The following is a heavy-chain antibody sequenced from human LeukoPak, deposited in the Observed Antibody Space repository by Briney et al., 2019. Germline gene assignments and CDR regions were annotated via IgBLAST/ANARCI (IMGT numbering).Heavy chain of an antibody. Sequence: ASVKVSCKASGYTFTIYDINWVRQAPGQGLEWVGWMNPNNGGTVYARKFQGRVTMTRDTSTGTSYIELNSLRSEDTAVYYCARGAIFGVTPRGYGMDVWAKGPRSPSL. CDR1: GYTFTIYD. CDR2: MNPNNGGT. V-gene: IGHV1-8*01. D-gene: IGHD3-3*01. J-gene: IGHJ6*02. CDR3: ARGAIFGVTPRGYGMDV.